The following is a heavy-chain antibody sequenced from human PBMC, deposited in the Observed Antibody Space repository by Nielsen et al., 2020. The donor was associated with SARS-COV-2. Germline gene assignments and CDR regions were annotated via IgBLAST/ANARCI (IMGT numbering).Heavy chain of an antibody. Sequence: RQAPGKGLEWVGSIYYTGTTHSNPSLKSRVTISVDTSKNQFSLKLSSRTAADTAVYYCASRAEGLELWRRYFYYMDVWGKGTTVTVSS. CDR2: IYYTGTT. V-gene: IGHV4-39*01. D-gene: IGHD5-18*01. CDR3: ASRAEGLELWRRYFYYMDV. J-gene: IGHJ6*03.